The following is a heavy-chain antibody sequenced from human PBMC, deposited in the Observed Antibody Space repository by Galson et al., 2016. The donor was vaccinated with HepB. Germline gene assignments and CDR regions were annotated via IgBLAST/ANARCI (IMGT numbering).Heavy chain of an antibody. CDR3: ARTPSRGVMDV. D-gene: IGHD3-10*01. CDR2: IYYSGST. J-gene: IGHJ6*02. Sequence: SETLSLTCTVSGGSISSYYWSWIRQPPGKGLEWIGYIYYSGSTNYNPPLKSRVTISVDTSKNQFSLKLTSVTTADTAVYYCARTPSRGVMDVWGQGTTVTVSS. CDR1: GGSISSYY. V-gene: IGHV4-59*01.